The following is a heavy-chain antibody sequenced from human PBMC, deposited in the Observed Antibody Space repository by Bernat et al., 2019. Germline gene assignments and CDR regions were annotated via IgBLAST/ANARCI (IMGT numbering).Heavy chain of an antibody. CDR1: GFIFSSYW. CDR2: IKQDGSEK. CDR3: ARGVRGDNGFDI. V-gene: IGHV3-7*03. D-gene: IGHD4-17*01. J-gene: IGHJ3*02. Sequence: EVQLVESGGHLVQPGGSLRLSCAASGFIFSSYWMNWVRQAPGKGLEWVGNIKQDGSEKYYVDSVKGRFTISRDNAKNSLYLQMDSLRVGDTAVYFCARGVRGDNGFDIWGQGTTVIVSS.